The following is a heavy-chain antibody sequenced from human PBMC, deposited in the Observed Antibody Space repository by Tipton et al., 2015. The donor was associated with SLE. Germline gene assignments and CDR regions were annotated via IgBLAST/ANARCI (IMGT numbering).Heavy chain of an antibody. V-gene: IGHV4-59*08. CDR3: ARYYYDSTGDCLFDS. Sequence: TLSLTCTVSGGSISSYYWIWIRQPPGKGLEWIGYIHYSGNTHHNPSLKSRVTMSVDTSKNQFSLKLTSVTAADTAVYYCARYYYDSTGDCLFDSWGQGTLVTVSS. D-gene: IGHD3-22*01. J-gene: IGHJ4*02. CDR2: IHYSGNT. CDR1: GGSISSYY.